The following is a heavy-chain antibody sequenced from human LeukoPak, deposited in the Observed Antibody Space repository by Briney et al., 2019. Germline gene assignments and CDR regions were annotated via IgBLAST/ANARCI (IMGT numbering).Heavy chain of an antibody. D-gene: IGHD3-9*01. Sequence: GASVKVSCKASGYTFTGYYMHWVRQAPGQGLEWTGWINPNSGGTNYAQKFQGRVTMTRDTSISTAYMELSRLRSDDTAVYYCAKIWLLGGPDAFDIWGQGTMVTVSS. V-gene: IGHV1-2*02. CDR3: AKIWLLGGPDAFDI. J-gene: IGHJ3*02. CDR1: GYTFTGYY. CDR2: INPNSGGT.